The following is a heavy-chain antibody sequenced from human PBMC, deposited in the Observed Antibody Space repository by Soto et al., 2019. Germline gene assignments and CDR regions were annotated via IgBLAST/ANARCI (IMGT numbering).Heavy chain of an antibody. D-gene: IGHD2-15*01. CDR2: IQSGGPT. J-gene: IGHJ6*04. CDR3: ARDAVLCDGGRCSAVPLDV. CDR1: GFTVSSKY. V-gene: IGHV3-66*01. Sequence: GGSLRLSCAASGFTVSSKYMSWVRQAPGKGLEWVSLIQSGGPTYYADSVKGRFTISRDTSENTVHLQMDSLRAEDTAVYYCARDAVLCDGGRCSAVPLDVWGKGITVTVSS.